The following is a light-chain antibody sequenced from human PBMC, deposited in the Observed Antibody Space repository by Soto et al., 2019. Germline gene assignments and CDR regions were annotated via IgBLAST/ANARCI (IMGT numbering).Light chain of an antibody. Sequence: EIVLTQSPTTLSLSPGERATLSCRASQSVSSYFAWYQQKPGQAPRLLIYDASTRAAGIPARFSGSGSGTDFTLTISSLEPEDFAVYYCQQRSDWPLTFGGGTKVXIK. CDR2: DAS. CDR3: QQRSDWPLT. J-gene: IGKJ4*01. V-gene: IGKV3-11*01. CDR1: QSVSSY.